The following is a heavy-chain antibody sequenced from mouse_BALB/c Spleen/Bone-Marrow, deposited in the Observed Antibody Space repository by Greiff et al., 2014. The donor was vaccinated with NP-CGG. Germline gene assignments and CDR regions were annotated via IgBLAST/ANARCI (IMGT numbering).Heavy chain of an antibody. D-gene: IGHD3-1*01. CDR3: ARDSSGYFDY. CDR2: ISSGGSYT. Sequence: EVHLVESGGGLVKPGGSLKLSCAASGFTFSSYAMSWVRQSPEKRLEWVAEISSGGSYTYYPDTVTGRFTISRDNAKNTLYLEMSSLRSEDTAMYYCARDSSGYFDYCGQGTTLTVSS. V-gene: IGHV5-9-4*01. CDR1: GFTFSSYA. J-gene: IGHJ2*01.